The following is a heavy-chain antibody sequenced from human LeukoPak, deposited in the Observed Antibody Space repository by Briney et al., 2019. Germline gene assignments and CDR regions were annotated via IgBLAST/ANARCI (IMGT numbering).Heavy chain of an antibody. Sequence: SETLSLTCTVSGGSISPYYWSWIRQPPGKGLEWIAYIFYNGNTNYNPSLKSRVTISLDTSKKQFSLKLSSVTAADTAVYYCARGGIAADAYYFDYWGQGTLVTVSS. V-gene: IGHV4-59*01. CDR1: GGSISPYY. J-gene: IGHJ4*02. CDR2: IFYNGNT. D-gene: IGHD6-13*01. CDR3: ARGGIAADAYYFDY.